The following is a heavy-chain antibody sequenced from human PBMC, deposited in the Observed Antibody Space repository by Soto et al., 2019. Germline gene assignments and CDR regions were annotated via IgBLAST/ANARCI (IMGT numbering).Heavy chain of an antibody. CDR3: ARDLGAGNLRLLLWFDP. D-gene: IGHD5-12*01. CDR2: IGAYNGNT. Sequence: QVQLVQSGAEVKKPGASVKVSCKASGYTFTSYGISWVRQAPGQGLEWMGWIGAYNGNTNYAQKLQGRVTMTTDTSTSTAYMELRSLRSDDTAVYYCARDLGAGNLRLLLWFDPWGQGTLVTVSS. CDR1: GYTFTSYG. V-gene: IGHV1-18*01. J-gene: IGHJ5*02.